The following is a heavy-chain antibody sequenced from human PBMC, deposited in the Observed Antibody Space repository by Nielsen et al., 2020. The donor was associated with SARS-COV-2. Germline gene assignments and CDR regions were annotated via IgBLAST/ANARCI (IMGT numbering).Heavy chain of an antibody. J-gene: IGHJ4*02. CDR3: SKDRFLYSSSWYFDY. CDR1: GFTFSTDG. CDR2: IRHDESDK. D-gene: IGHD6-13*01. Sequence: GESLKISCAASGFTFSTDGMHWVRQAPGKGLEWVAFIRHDESDKYYADSVKGRFTISRDTSKNTLYLQMNSLRVEDTAVYYCSKDRFLYSSSWYFDYWGQGTLVTVSS. V-gene: IGHV3-30*02.